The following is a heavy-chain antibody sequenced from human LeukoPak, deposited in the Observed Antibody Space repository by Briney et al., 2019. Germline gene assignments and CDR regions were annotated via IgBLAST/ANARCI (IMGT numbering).Heavy chain of an antibody. CDR3: AGDSGYNAFDY. CDR1: GFLFSNSR. V-gene: IGHV3-7*05. J-gene: IGHJ4*02. D-gene: IGHD5-12*01. Sequence: PGGSLRLSCTDSGFLFSNSRMAWVRQAPGRGLEWLASINQDGSAKTCVDSVKGRFTISRDNAKNSLYLQMNSLRAEDTAMYYCAGDSGYNAFDYWGQGTLVTVSS. CDR2: INQDGSAK.